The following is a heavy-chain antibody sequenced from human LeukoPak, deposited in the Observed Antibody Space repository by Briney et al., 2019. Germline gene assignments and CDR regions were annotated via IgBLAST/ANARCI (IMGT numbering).Heavy chain of an antibody. CDR2: IYHSGST. CDR3: AREPLDGIAAAGDAIT. J-gene: IGHJ5*02. D-gene: IGHD6-13*01. V-gene: IGHV4-4*02. Sequence: TSETLSLTCAVSGVSISSSNWWSWVRQPPGKGLEWIGEIYHSGSTNYNPSLKSRVTISVDKSKNQFSLKLSSVTAADTAVYYCAREPLDGIAAAGDAITWGQGTLVTVSS. CDR1: GVSISSSNW.